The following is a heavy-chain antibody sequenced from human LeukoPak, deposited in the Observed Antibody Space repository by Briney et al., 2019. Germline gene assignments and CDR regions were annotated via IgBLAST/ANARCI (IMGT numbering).Heavy chain of an antibody. D-gene: IGHD1-26*01. CDR3: ARGVSYCFDY. Sequence: SQTLSLTCAISGDSVSSNSAAWNWIRQSPSRGLEWLGSTYHRSKWYNDYALSVQSRISVNPDTLKNQFSLQLNSETPEDTAVYYCARGVSYCFDYWGQGTLVTVSS. J-gene: IGHJ4*02. V-gene: IGHV6-1*01. CDR1: GDSVSSNSAA. CDR2: TYHRSKWYN.